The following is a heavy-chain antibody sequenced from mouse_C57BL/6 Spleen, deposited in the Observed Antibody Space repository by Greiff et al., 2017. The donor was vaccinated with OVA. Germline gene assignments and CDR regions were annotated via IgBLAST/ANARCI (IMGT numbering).Heavy chain of an antibody. CDR1: GFTFSDYG. CDR2: ISSGSGTI. V-gene: IGHV5-17*01. J-gene: IGHJ3*01. CDR3: ARLTGMTWFAY. D-gene: IGHD4-1*01. Sequence: DVQLVESGGGLVKPGGSLKLSCAASGFTFSDYGMHWVRQAPEKGLEWVAYISSGSGTIYYADTVKGRFTISRDNAKNTLFLQMTSLRSEDTAMYYCARLTGMTWFAYWGQGTLVTVSA.